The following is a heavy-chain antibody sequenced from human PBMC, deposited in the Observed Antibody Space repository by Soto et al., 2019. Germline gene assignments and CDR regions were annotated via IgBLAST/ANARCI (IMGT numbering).Heavy chain of an antibody. CDR2: IYYRGST. CDR3: ARGGSGTYHV. CDR1: DDSITGGVYY. J-gene: IGHJ4*02. D-gene: IGHD3-10*01. V-gene: IGHV4-31*02. Sequence: PSETLSLTCSVSDDSITGGVYYWIWIRQHPAKGLEWIGSIYYRGSTYYNPSLRSRGTISLDPSQARLSLRLTSLTAADTATYYCARGGSGTYHVWGQGTLVTVSS.